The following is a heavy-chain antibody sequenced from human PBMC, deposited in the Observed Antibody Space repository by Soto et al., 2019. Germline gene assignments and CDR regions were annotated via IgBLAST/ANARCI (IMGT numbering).Heavy chain of an antibody. CDR3: ASSRIVVPAALPPHSDYYYGMDV. Sequence: ASVKVSCKASGYTFTSYAMHWVRQAPGQRLEWMGWINAGNGNTEYSQKFQGRVTITRDTSASTAYMELSSLRSEDTAVYYCASSRIVVPAALPPHSDYYYGMDVWGQGTTVTVSS. J-gene: IGHJ6*02. V-gene: IGHV1-3*01. D-gene: IGHD2-2*01. CDR1: GYTFTSYA. CDR2: INAGNGNT.